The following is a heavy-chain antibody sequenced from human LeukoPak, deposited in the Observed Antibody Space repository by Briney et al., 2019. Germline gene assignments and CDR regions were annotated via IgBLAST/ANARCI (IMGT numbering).Heavy chain of an antibody. CDR3: ARERSSSGYPDDY. CDR2: INSDGSST. V-gene: IGHV3-74*01. J-gene: IGHJ4*02. CDR1: GLTFSSYW. D-gene: IGHD3-22*01. Sequence: PGGSLRLSCAASGLTFSSYWMHWVRQAPGKGLVWVSRINSDGSSTSYADSVKGRFTISRDNAKNTLYLQTNSLRAEDTAVYYCARERSSSGYPDDYWGRGTLVTVSS.